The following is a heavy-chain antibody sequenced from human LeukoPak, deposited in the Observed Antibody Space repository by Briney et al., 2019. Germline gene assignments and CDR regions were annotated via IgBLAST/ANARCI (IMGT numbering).Heavy chain of an antibody. CDR2: ISGSGTTE. CDR3: ARAPRDCAAVWYTGYCDT. D-gene: IGHD2-21*02. V-gene: IGHV3-11*01. J-gene: IGHJ4*02. CDR1: GFNFSAYY. Sequence: GGSLRLSCTASGFNFSAYYMNWIRRAPGKGLEWVSYISGSGTTEAYAESVKGRFTISRDNSKQTVSLQMNGLRDEDTALYYCARAPRDCAAVWYTGYCDTWGRGTLVTVSS.